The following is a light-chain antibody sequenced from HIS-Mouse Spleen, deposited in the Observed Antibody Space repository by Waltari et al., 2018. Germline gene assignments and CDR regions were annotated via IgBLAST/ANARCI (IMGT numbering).Light chain of an antibody. CDR2: RNN. J-gene: IGLJ3*02. Sequence: QSVLTQPPSASGTPGQRVTISCSGSSSNIGRSSVYWYQQLPGTAPKLLIYRNNQRPSGVPDRFSGSKSGTSASLAISGLRSEDEADYYCAAWDDSLSGPVFGGGTKLTVL. V-gene: IGLV1-47*01. CDR3: AAWDDSLSGPV. CDR1: SSNIGRSS.